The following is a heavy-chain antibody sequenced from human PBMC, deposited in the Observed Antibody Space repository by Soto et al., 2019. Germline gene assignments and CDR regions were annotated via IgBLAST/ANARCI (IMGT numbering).Heavy chain of an antibody. J-gene: IGHJ4*02. D-gene: IGHD5-12*01. CDR3: ARGQSRDGYNRGFDY. CDR2: INHSGST. CDR1: GGSFSGYY. Sequence: SETLSLTCAVYGGSFSGYYWTWIRQPPGTGLEWIGEINHSGSTNYNPSLKSRVTISVDTSKNQFSLKLTSVTAADTAVYYCARGQSRDGYNRGFDYWGQGTLVTVSS. V-gene: IGHV4-34*01.